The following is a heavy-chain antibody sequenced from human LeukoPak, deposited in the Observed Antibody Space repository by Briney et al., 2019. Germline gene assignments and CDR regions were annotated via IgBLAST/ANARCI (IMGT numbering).Heavy chain of an antibody. Sequence: GSIXSXYXXWXRXXAGKXLEWIGRIYTSGSTNYNPSLTRRGNMSVDTSKNKFSLKLSSVTAADTAVYYCAREGIYYEIDYWGQGTLVTVSS. CDR1: GSIXSXY. CDR3: AREGIYYEIDY. D-gene: IGHD1-26*01. J-gene: IGHJ4*02. V-gene: IGHV4-4*07. CDR2: IYTSGST.